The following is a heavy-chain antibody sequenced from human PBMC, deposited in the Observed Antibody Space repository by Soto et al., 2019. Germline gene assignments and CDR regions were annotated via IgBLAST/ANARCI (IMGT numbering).Heavy chain of an antibody. Sequence: QVQLVESGGGVVQPGRSLRLSCAASGFTFSSYGMHWVRQAPGKGLEWVAVIWYDGSNKYYADSVKGRFTISRDNSKKTLYLQMNSLRAEDTAVYYCARDRTVTTLPYYFDYWGQGTLVTVSS. J-gene: IGHJ4*02. CDR3: ARDRTVTTLPYYFDY. V-gene: IGHV3-33*01. CDR1: GFTFSSYG. D-gene: IGHD4-17*01. CDR2: IWYDGSNK.